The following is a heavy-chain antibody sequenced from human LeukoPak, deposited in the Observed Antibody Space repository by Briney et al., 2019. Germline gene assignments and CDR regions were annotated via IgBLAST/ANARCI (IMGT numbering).Heavy chain of an antibody. CDR1: GXTFAGFTVTNYW. CDR2: IKQDGSEK. V-gene: IGHV3-7*04. J-gene: IGHJ6*02. Sequence: PGGSLRLSCAASGXTFAGFTVTNYWMTWVRQAPGKGLEWVATIKQDGSEKYYVDSVKGRFTISRDNPRNSLYLQMNSLRAEDMAVYYCARDRRSYYGMDVWGQGTTVTVSS. CDR3: ARDRRSYYGMDV. D-gene: IGHD1-14*01.